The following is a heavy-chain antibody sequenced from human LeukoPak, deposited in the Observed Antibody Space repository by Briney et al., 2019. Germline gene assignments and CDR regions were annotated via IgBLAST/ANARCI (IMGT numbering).Heavy chain of an antibody. CDR3: ARLLGYSSSWMGPFGY. Sequence: PGESLKISCKGSGNSFTSYWIGWVRQMPGKGLEWMGIIYTGDSDTRYSPSFQGRVTISADKSISTAYLQWSSLKASDTAIYYCARLLGYSSSWMGPFGYWGQGTLVTVSS. J-gene: IGHJ4*02. CDR2: IYTGDSDT. V-gene: IGHV5-51*01. D-gene: IGHD6-13*01. CDR1: GNSFTSYW.